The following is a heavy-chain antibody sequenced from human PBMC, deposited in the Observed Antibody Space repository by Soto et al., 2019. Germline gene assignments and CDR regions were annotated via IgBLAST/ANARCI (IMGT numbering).Heavy chain of an antibody. CDR1: GFTFSSYE. J-gene: IGHJ4*02. Sequence: GGSLRLSCAASGFTFSSYEMNWVRQAPGRTLEWVSYISSAGDSSYYADSVKGRFTISRDNAKNSLYLQMNSLRVEDTAVYYCARVYCSTTTCHVQAFDSWGQGTLVTVSS. CDR2: ISSAGDSS. CDR3: ARVYCSTTTCHVQAFDS. V-gene: IGHV3-48*03. D-gene: IGHD2-2*01.